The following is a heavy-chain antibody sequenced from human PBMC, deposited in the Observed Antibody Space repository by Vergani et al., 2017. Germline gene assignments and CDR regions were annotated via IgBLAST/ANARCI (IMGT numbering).Heavy chain of an antibody. V-gene: IGHV4-31*01. D-gene: IGHD6-25*01. Sequence: QVQLQESGPGVVKPSQTLSLTCAVSGGSISSGDHCWTWIRQRPGKGLEWIGCIFYSGTTYDNPSLRSLLTISVDTSQNQFSLKLRSVTAAATAVYYCARVDTQVPATSHFYYMDVWGKGTTVVVSS. CDR1: GGSISSGDHC. J-gene: IGHJ6*03. CDR2: IFYSGTT. CDR3: ARVDTQVPATSHFYYMDV.